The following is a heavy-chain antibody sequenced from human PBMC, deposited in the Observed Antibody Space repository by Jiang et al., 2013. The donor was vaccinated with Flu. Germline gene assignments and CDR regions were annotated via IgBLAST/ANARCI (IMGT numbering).Heavy chain of an antibody. V-gene: IGHV6-1*01. D-gene: IGHD2-21*01. CDR2: TYYRSKSYN. CDR3: ARGRRDYYAMDV. CDR1: GDSVSSNSAA. J-gene: IGHJ6*02. Sequence: QTLSLTCAISGDSVSSNSAAWNWIRQSPSRGLEWRGRTYYRSKSYNEYAVSVKSRITINPDTSKNQFSLQLNSVTPEDTAVYYCARGRRDYYAMDVWGQGDHGHRLL.